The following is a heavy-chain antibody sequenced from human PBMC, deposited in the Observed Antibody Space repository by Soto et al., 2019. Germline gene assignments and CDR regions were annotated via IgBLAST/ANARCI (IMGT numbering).Heavy chain of an antibody. CDR1: GGSFSGYY. CDR3: ARSTAMFRSNWFDP. J-gene: IGHJ5*02. Sequence: QVQLQQWGAGLLKPSETLSLTCAVYGGSFSGYYWSWIRQPPGKGLEWIGEINHSGSTNYNPSLKSRVTISVDTSKNQFSLKLSSVTAADTAVYYCARSTAMFRSNWFDPWGQGTLVTVSS. D-gene: IGHD5-18*01. V-gene: IGHV4-34*01. CDR2: INHSGST.